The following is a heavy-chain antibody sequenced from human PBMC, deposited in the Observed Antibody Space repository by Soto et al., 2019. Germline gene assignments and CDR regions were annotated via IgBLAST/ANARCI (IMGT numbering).Heavy chain of an antibody. CDR2: IYYSGST. Sequence: SEILSLTCTVSDGSISSGGDYWRWIRQHPGKGLEWIGYIYYSGSTYYNPSLKSRVTMSVDTSKNQFSLRLISVTAADTAIYFCAREGNLGRWLQPLDFWGQGTLVTVSS. CDR1: DGSISSGGDY. CDR3: AREGNLGRWLQPLDF. J-gene: IGHJ4*02. V-gene: IGHV4-31*03. D-gene: IGHD5-12*01.